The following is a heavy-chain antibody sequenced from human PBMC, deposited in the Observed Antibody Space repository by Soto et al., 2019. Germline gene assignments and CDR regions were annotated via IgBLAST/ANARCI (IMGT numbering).Heavy chain of an antibody. CDR1: GFTFSDYY. V-gene: IGHV3-11*01. CDR3: ARGPPITTIVVVIHWFDP. Sequence: LRLSCAASGFTFSDYYMSWIRQAPGKGLEWVSYISSSGSTIYYADSVKGRFTISRDNAKNSPYLQMNSLRAEDTAVYYCARGPPITTIVVVIHWFDPWGQGNLVTVSS. D-gene: IGHD3-22*01. CDR2: ISSSGSTI. J-gene: IGHJ5*02.